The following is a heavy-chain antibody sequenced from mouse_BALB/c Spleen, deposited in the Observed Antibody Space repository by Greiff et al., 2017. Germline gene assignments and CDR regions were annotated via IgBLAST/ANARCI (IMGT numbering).Heavy chain of an antibody. CDR3: ARGRYDDY. D-gene: IGHD2-14*01. J-gene: IGHJ2*01. CDR1: GFTFTDYY. CDR2: IRNKANGYTT. V-gene: IGHV7-3*02. Sequence: EMKLMESGGGLVQPGGSLRLSCATSGFTFTDYYMSWVRQPPGKALEWLGFIRNKANGYTTEYSASVKGRFTISRDNSQSILYLQMNTLRAEDSATYYCARGRYDDYWGQGTTLTVSS.